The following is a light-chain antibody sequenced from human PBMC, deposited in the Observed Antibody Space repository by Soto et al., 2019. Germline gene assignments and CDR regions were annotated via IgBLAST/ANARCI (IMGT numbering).Light chain of an antibody. Sequence: EIVLTQSPGTLSLSPGERATLSCRASQSVSSSYLAWYQQKPGQAPRLLIYGASSRDTGIPDRFSGSGSGTDFTLTSSRLEPEDCAEYYCQQYGSSQTFGQGTKMEIK. V-gene: IGKV3-20*01. CDR1: QSVSSSY. CDR2: GAS. J-gene: IGKJ2*01. CDR3: QQYGSSQT.